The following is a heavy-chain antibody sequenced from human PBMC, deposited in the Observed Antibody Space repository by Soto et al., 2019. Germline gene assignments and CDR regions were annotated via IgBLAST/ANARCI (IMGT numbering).Heavy chain of an antibody. CDR3: AKGSGYYFPYYYGMDV. CDR2: ISYDGSNK. D-gene: IGHD3-22*01. V-gene: IGHV3-30*18. Sequence: GGSLRLSCAASGFTFSSYGMHWVRQAPGKGLEWVAVISYDGSNKYYADSVKGRFTISRDNSKNTLYLQMNSPRAEDTAVYYCAKGSGYYFPYYYGMDVWGQGTTVTVSS. J-gene: IGHJ6*02. CDR1: GFTFSSYG.